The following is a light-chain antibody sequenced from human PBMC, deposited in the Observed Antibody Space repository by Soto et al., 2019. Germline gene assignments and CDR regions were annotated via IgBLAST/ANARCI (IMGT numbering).Light chain of an antibody. CDR1: SSDVGGYNY. J-gene: IGLJ1*01. CDR3: SSYTSSSTLYV. Sequence: QSALTQPRSVSGSPGQSVTISCTGTSSDVGGYNYVSWYQQHPGKAPKLMIYDVSKRPSGVPDCFSGSKSGNTASLTISGLQAEDEADYYCSSYTSSSTLYVFGTGTKVTVL. CDR2: DVS. V-gene: IGLV2-11*01.